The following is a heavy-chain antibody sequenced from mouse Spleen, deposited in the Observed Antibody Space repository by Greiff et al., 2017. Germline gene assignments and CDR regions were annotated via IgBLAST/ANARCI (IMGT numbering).Heavy chain of an antibody. CDR1: GYTFTSYW. CDR3: ARDYYDGSYDY. CDR2: IHPNSGST. Sequence: VQLQQPGAELVKPGASVKLSCKASGYTFTSYWMHWVKQRPGQGLEWIGMIHPNSGSTNYNEKFKSKATLTVDKSSSTAYMQLSSLTSEDSAVYYCARDYYDGSYDYWGQGTTLTVSS. D-gene: IGHD1-1*01. J-gene: IGHJ2*01. V-gene: IGHV1-64*01.